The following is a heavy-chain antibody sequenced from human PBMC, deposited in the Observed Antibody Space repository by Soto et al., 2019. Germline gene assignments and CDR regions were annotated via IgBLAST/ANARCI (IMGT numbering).Heavy chain of an antibody. Sequence: EVQLVESGGGLVQPGGSLRLSCAASGFTFSSYWMSWVRQAPGKGLEWVANIKPDGSEKYYVDSVRGRFTISRDNVENSRNLQMNSLRAEDAALYYCARDEARPLGYWGRGTLVTVSS. CDR2: IKPDGSEK. CDR1: GFTFSSYW. J-gene: IGHJ4*02. D-gene: IGHD6-6*01. CDR3: ARDEARPLGY. V-gene: IGHV3-7*01.